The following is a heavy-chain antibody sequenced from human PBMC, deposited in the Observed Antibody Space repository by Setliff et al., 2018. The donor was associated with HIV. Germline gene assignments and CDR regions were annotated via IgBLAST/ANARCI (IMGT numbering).Heavy chain of an antibody. Sequence: SETLSLTCTVPGGSIASGSYYWSWIRQPAGKGLEWIGRIYSNGRTTRNPSLKSRVTISRDTSENQFSLRLSSVTAADTAVYYCARGSYTVRIDYWGQGTRVTVSS. J-gene: IGHJ4*02. V-gene: IGHV4-61*02. D-gene: IGHD3-10*01. CDR1: GGSIASGSYY. CDR3: ARGSYTVRIDY. CDR2: IYSNGRT.